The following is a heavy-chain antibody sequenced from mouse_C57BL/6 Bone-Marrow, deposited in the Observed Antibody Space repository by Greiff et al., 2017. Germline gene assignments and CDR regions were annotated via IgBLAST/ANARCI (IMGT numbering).Heavy chain of an antibody. Sequence: QVQLQQPGAELVRPGTSVKLSCKASGYTFTSYWMHWVKQRPGQGLEWIGVIDPSDSYTNYNQKFKGKATLTVDTSSSTAYMQLSSLTSEDSAVYYCAISSYYYGSSKGYFDVWGTGTTVTVSS. V-gene: IGHV1-59*01. D-gene: IGHD1-1*01. CDR1: GYTFTSYW. CDR2: IDPSDSYT. J-gene: IGHJ1*03. CDR3: AISSYYYGSSKGYFDV.